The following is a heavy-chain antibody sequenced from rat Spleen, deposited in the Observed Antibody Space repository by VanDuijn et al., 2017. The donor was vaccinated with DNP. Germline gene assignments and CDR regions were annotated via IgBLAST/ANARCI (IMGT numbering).Heavy chain of an antibody. CDR1: GFTFSKYG. V-gene: IGHV5S13*01. CDR3: AKHLDV. Sequence: EVQLVESGGGLVQPGRSLKLSCAASGFTFSKYGMAWVRQAPTKGLEWVASISTVGDNAYYRDSVKGRFTISRDNAENTIYLQMNSLRSEDTATYYCAKHLDVWGQGTSVIVSS. J-gene: IGHJ4*01. CDR2: ISTVGDNA.